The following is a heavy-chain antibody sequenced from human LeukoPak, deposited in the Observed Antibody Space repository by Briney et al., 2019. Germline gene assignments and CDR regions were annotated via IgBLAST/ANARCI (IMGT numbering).Heavy chain of an antibody. V-gene: IGHV3-53*04. CDR1: GFTVSNNY. D-gene: IGHD3-22*01. Sequence: PGGSLRLSCAASGFTVSNNYMSWVRQAPGKGLEWVSVVYSAGSTYYADSVQGRFTISRQNPENTLFLQMNSLGPEDTAVYYCARVLGYDSSGYYRGYFDYWGEGTLVTVSS. J-gene: IGHJ4*02. CDR2: VYSAGST. CDR3: ARVLGYDSSGYYRGYFDY.